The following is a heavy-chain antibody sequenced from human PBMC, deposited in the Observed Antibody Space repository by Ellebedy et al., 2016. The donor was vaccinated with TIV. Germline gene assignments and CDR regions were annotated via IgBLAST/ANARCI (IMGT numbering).Heavy chain of an antibody. CDR3: ASISDSSGYYGWLDP. J-gene: IGHJ5*02. CDR2: IYYSGST. CDR1: GGSISSYY. Sequence: MPSETLSLTCTVSGGSISSYYWSWIRQPPGKGLEWIANIYYSGSTNYNPSLKSRVTISVDTSKNQVPLKLSSVSAADTAVYYCASISDSSGYYGWLDPWGQGTLVTVSS. D-gene: IGHD3-22*01. V-gene: IGHV4-59*01.